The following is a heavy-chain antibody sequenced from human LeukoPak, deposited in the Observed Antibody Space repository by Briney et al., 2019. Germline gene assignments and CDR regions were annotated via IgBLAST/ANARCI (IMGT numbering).Heavy chain of an antibody. J-gene: IGHJ4*02. CDR1: GFTFSSYG. V-gene: IGHV3-30*02. CDR2: IRYDGSNQ. Sequence: GGSLRLSCAASGFTFSSYGMHWVRQAPGKGLEWVAFIRYDGSNQYYADSVKGRFTISRDNAKNSLYLQMNSLRAEDTAVYYCVARNTYYYDSALGYWGQGTLVTVSS. D-gene: IGHD3-22*01. CDR3: VARNTYYYDSALGY.